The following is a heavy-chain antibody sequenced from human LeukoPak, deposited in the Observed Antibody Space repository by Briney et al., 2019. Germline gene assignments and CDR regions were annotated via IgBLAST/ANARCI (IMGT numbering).Heavy chain of an antibody. CDR1: GFSFSNSW. CDR2: INSDGTTT. Sequence: GGSLRLSCAASGFSFSNSWMHWVRQAPGKGLVWVSRINSDGTTTYYADSVKGRFTISRDSAKNSLYLQMNSLRAEDTAVYYCARSRGGPLFDPWGQGTLVTVSS. D-gene: IGHD3-10*01. J-gene: IGHJ5*02. CDR3: ARSRGGPLFDP. V-gene: IGHV3-74*01.